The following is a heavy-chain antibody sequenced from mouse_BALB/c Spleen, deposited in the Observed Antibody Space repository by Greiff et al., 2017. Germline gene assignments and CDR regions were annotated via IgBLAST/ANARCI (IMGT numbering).Heavy chain of an antibody. CDR3: ARGDYGA. J-gene: IGHJ3*01. CDR2: INPSTGYT. V-gene: IGHV1-7*01. D-gene: IGHD1-1*01. CDR1: GYTFTSYW. Sequence: VQLQQSGAELAKPGASVKMSCKASGYTFTSYWMHWVNQRPGQGLEWIGYINPSTGYTEYNQKFKDKATLTADKSSSTAYMQLSSLTSEDSAVYYCARGDYGAWGQGTLVTVSA.